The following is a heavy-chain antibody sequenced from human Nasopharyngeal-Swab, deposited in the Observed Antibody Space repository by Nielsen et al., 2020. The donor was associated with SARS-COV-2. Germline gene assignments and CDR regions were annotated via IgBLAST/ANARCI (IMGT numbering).Heavy chain of an antibody. V-gene: IGHV3-30*04. Sequence: LSLTCAASGFTFSSYAMHWVRQAPGKGLEWVAVISYDGSNKYYADSVKGRFTISRDNSKNTLYLQMNSLRAEDTAVYYCARVQGIVVVQPFDYWGQGTLVTVSS. CDR2: ISYDGSNK. CDR1: GFTFSSYA. J-gene: IGHJ4*02. D-gene: IGHD3-22*01. CDR3: ARVQGIVVVQPFDY.